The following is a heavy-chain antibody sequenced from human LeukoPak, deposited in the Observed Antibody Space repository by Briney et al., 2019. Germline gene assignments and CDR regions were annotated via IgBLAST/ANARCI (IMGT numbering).Heavy chain of an antibody. J-gene: IGHJ5*02. CDR3: ARRARGAATGTQFDP. CDR2: IYYRGST. CDR1: GGSISSSNYY. V-gene: IGHV4-39*01. Sequence: SETLSLTCTVSGGSISSSNYYWGWIRQPPGKGLEWIGTIYYRGSTYYNPSLKSRVTISVDTSKNQFSLKLTSVTAADTAVYHCARRARGAATGTQFDPWGQGTLVTVSS. D-gene: IGHD6-13*01.